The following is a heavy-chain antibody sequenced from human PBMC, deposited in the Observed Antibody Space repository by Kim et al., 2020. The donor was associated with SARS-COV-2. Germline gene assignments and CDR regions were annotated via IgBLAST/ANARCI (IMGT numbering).Heavy chain of an antibody. J-gene: IGHJ4*02. CDR2: ISYDGSNK. D-gene: IGHD2-15*01. CDR1: GFTFSSYA. CDR3: ARGHSAIECSGGSCSNPPLGY. Sequence: GGSLRLSCAASGFTFSSYAMHWVRQAPGKGLEWVAVISYDGSNKYYADSVKGRFTISRDNSKNTLYLQMNSLRAEDTAVYYCARGHSAIECSGGSCSNPPLGYWGQGTLVTVSS. V-gene: IGHV3-30-3*01.